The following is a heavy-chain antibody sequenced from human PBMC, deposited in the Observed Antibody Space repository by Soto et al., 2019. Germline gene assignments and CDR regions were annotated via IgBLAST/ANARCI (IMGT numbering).Heavy chain of an antibody. D-gene: IGHD4-17*01. Sequence: QVQLVESGGGVVQPGRSLRLSCAASGFTFSSYGMHWVRQAPGKGLEWVAVISYDGSNKYYADSVKGRFTISRDNSKNTLYRQMNSLRAEDTAVYYCAKDETTVTTPLLMDVWGKGTTVTVSS. CDR1: GFTFSSYG. CDR2: ISYDGSNK. V-gene: IGHV3-30*18. CDR3: AKDETTVTTPLLMDV. J-gene: IGHJ6*03.